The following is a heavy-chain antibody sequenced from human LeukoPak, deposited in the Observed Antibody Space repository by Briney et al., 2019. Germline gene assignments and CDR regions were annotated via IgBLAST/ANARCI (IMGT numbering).Heavy chain of an antibody. CDR2: IYSGGST. J-gene: IGHJ4*02. CDR1: GFTVSSNY. V-gene: IGHV3-53*01. D-gene: IGHD2-2*01. CDR3: AKQYCISTSCYYFDY. Sequence: PGGSLRLSCAASGFTVSSNYMSWVRQAPGKGLEWVSVIYSGGSTYYADSVKGRFTISRDNSKNTLYLQMNSLRAEDTAVYYCAKQYCISTSCYYFDYWGQGTLVTVSS.